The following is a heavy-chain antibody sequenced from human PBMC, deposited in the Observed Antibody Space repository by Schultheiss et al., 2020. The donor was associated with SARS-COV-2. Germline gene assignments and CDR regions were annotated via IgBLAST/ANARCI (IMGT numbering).Heavy chain of an antibody. D-gene: IGHD4-17*01. CDR3: ATEVATVTPLVSSYYFDY. Sequence: SVKVSCKASGGTFSSYAISWVRQAPGQGLEWMGGIIPIFGTANYAQKFQGRVTMTEDTSTDTAYMELSSLRSEDTAVYYCATEVATVTPLVSSYYFDYWGQGTLVTVSS. CDR2: IIPIFGTA. CDR1: GGTFSSYA. V-gene: IGHV1-69*06. J-gene: IGHJ4*02.